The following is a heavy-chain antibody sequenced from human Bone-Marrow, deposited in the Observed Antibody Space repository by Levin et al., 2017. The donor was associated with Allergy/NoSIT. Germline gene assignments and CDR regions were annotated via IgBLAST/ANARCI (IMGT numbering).Heavy chain of an antibody. CDR1: GGSINDYY. CDR3: ARLDYMVRGYFDY. D-gene: IGHD3-10*01. J-gene: IGHJ4*02. CDR2: IYYSGSA. Sequence: PSETLSLTCTVSGGSINDYYGVWIRQSPGKGLEWIGYIYYSGSANYNPSLRSRVTMSVDASKNQFSLKLHSVTAADTAVYYCARLDYMVRGYFDYWGQGTLVTVSS. V-gene: IGHV4-59*08.